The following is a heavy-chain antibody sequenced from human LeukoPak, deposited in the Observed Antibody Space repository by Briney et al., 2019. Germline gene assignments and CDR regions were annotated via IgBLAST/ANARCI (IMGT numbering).Heavy chain of an antibody. D-gene: IGHD1-26*01. CDR2: ISGSGVTT. V-gene: IGHV3-23*01. Sequence: PGGSLRLSCAASGLTFSSYAMSWVRQAPGKGLEWVSAISGSGVTTYYADSVKGRFTISRDNSKNTLYLQMNSLRVEDTAVYYCAKDRIVGATTSYDYFDYWGQGTLVTVSS. CDR3: AKDRIVGATTSYDYFDY. CDR1: GLTFSSYA. J-gene: IGHJ4*02.